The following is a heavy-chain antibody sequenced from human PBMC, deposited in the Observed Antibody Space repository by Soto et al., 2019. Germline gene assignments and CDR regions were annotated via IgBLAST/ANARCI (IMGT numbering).Heavy chain of an antibody. V-gene: IGHV1-69*06. J-gene: IGHJ4*02. CDR1: GGTFSSYA. CDR2: IIPIFGTA. D-gene: IGHD2-2*01. Sequence: QVQLVQSGAEVKKLGSSVKVSCKASGGTFSSYAISWVRQAPGQGLEWMGGIIPIFGTANYAQKFQGRVTITADKSTSTAYMELSSLRSEDTAVYYCASGLGYCSSTSCQTEMYFDYWGQGTLVTVSS. CDR3: ASGLGYCSSTSCQTEMYFDY.